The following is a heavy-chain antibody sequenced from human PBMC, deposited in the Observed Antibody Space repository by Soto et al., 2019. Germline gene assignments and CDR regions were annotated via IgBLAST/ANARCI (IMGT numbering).Heavy chain of an antibody. Sequence: GSLRLSCAAPGVTFSSYAMSWVRQAPGKGLEWVSAISGSGGSTYYADSVKGRFTISRDNSKNTLYLQMNSLRAEDTAVYYCAKDHMYYYDMHWGQGTMVTVSS. CDR3: AKDHMYYYDMH. CDR1: GVTFSSYA. CDR2: ISGSGGST. J-gene: IGHJ4*02. D-gene: IGHD3-22*01. V-gene: IGHV3-23*01.